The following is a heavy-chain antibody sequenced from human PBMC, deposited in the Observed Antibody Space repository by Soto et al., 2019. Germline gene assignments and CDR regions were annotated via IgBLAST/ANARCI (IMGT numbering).Heavy chain of an antibody. Sequence: GASVKVSCKASGYTFTKYYVQWVRQAPGQGLEWMGVIHPDGGHTTYSQKFQDRVTMTRDTFTSTIYMELSSLRSEDTAAYYCARGDNDYWGQGTLVTVSS. CDR2: IHPDGGHT. J-gene: IGHJ4*02. CDR3: ARGDNDY. CDR1: GYTFTKYY. V-gene: IGHV1-46*01.